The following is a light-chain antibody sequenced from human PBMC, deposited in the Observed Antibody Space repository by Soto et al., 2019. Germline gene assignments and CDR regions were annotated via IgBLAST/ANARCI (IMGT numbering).Light chain of an antibody. CDR2: GAS. Sequence: EIVLTQSPGTLSLSPGERATLSCRASQSVSSSYLAWYQQKPGQAPRLLIYGASSRATGIPDRFSGSGSGKDFTLTISRLESEDFAVYHCQQYGSSSWTFGQGTKLDSK. J-gene: IGKJ1*01. CDR1: QSVSSSY. V-gene: IGKV3-20*01. CDR3: QQYGSSSWT.